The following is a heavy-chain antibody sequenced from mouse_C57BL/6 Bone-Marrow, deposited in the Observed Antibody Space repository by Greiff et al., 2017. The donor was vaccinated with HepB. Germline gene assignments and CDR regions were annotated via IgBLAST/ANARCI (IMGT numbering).Heavy chain of an antibody. V-gene: IGHV14-4*01. CDR2: IDPENGDT. Sequence: VQLQQSGAELVRPGASVKLSCTASGFNIKDDYMHWVKQRPEQGLEWIGWIDPENGDTEYASKFQGKATITADTSSNTAYLQLSSLTSEDTAVYYCTSYYSGSSYVGRYFDYWGQGTTLTVSS. CDR1: GFNIKDDY. CDR3: TSYYSGSSYVGRYFDY. J-gene: IGHJ2*01. D-gene: IGHD1-1*01.